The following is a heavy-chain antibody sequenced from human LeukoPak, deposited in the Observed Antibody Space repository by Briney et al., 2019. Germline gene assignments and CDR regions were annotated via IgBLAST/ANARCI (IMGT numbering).Heavy chain of an antibody. CDR1: GGTFSSYA. V-gene: IGHV1-69*01. CDR3: ARGSIVVVRTPFYYYYYGMDV. CDR2: IIPIFGTA. Sequence: SVKVSCKASGGTFSSYAISWERQAPGQGLEWMGGIIPIFGTANYAQKFQGRVTITADESTSTAYMELSSLRSEDTAVYYCARGSIVVVRTPFYYYYYGMDVWGQGTTVTVSS. J-gene: IGHJ6*02. D-gene: IGHD3-22*01.